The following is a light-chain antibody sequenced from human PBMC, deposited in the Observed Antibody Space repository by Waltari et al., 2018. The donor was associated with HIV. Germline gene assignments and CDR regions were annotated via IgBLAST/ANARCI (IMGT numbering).Light chain of an antibody. CDR3: AARDDSLHGVV. V-gene: IGLV1-44*01. Sequence: QSVLTQPPSESGSPGQSVTISWSAGCSTVGRNNVPWYQQHPGEAPKLLIYFNNQRPSGVPDRFSGSKSGTSASLAISGLQSEDEADYYCAARDDSLHGVVFGGGTKVTVL. CDR2: FNN. CDR1: CSTVGRNN. J-gene: IGLJ3*02.